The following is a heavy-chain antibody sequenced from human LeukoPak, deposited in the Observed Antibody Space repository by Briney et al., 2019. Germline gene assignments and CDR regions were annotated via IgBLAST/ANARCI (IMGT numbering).Heavy chain of an antibody. CDR3: ARERGIAAAGTEGDAFDI. CDR2: INPNSGGT. CDR1: GYTFTGYY. Sequence: GASVKVSCKASGYTFTGYYMHWVRQAPGQGLEWMGWINPNSGGTNYAQKFQGSVTMTRDTSISTAYMELSRLRSDDTAVYYCARERGIAAAGTEGDAFDIWGQGTMVTVSS. J-gene: IGHJ3*02. D-gene: IGHD6-13*01. V-gene: IGHV1-2*02.